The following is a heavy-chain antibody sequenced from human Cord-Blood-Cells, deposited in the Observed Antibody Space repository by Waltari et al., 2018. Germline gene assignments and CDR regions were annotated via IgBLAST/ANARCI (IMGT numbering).Heavy chain of an antibody. J-gene: IGHJ3*02. CDR3: AREMNWGFGTTDAFDI. Sequence: QVQLVQSGAEVKKPGASVKVSCKASGYTFTGYYMHWVRQAPGQGLEWMGWINPNRGGTNYAQKCQGRVTMTRETAISTAYMELSRLGSDDTAVYYCAREMNWGFGTTDAFDIWGQGTMVTVSS. CDR1: GYTFTGYY. V-gene: IGHV1-2*02. CDR2: INPNRGGT. D-gene: IGHD7-27*01.